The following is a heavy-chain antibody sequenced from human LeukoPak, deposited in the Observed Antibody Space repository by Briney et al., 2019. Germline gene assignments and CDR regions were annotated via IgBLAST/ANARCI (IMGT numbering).Heavy chain of an antibody. J-gene: IGHJ4*02. V-gene: IGHV4-59*08. CDR3: ARHGGSSSFDFDY. CDR2: IYYSGST. D-gene: IGHD6-13*01. CDR1: GGSISRYY. Sequence: PSETLSLTCTVSGGSISRYYWNWIRQPPGKGLEWIGYIYYSGSTNYNPSLKSRVTISVDASKNQFSLKLSSVTAADTAVYYCARHGGSSSFDFDYWGQGTLVTVSS.